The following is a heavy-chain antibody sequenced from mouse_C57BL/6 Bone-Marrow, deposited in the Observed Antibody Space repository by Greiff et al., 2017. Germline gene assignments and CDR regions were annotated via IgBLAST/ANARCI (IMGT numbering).Heavy chain of an antibody. D-gene: IGHD2-12*01. V-gene: IGHV5-15*01. CDR3: ARRDSGFAY. CDR2: ISNLAYSI. Sequence: EVMLVESGGGLVQPGGSLKLSCAASGFTFSDYGMAWVRQAPRTGPEWVAFISNLAYSIYYADTVTGRFTISRENAKNTLYLEMSSLRSEDTAMYYCARRDSGFAYWGQGTLVTVSA. J-gene: IGHJ3*01. CDR1: GFTFSDYG.